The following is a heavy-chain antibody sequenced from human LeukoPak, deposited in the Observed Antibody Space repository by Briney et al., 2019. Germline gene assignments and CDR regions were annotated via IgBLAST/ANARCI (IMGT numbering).Heavy chain of an antibody. Sequence: PGGSLRLSCKGSGYTFASYWIAWVRRMPGNGLEWMGIIYPGDSDTIYSPSFQGQVTISADKSINTAYLQWSSLKASDTAMYYCARQIADSSGPIDYWGQGALVTVSS. CDR2: IYPGDSDT. CDR1: GYTFASYW. J-gene: IGHJ4*02. D-gene: IGHD6-19*01. CDR3: ARQIADSSGPIDY. V-gene: IGHV5-51*01.